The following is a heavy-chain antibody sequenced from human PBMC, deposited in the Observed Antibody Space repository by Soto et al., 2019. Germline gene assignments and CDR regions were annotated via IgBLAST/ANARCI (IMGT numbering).Heavy chain of an antibody. Sequence: EVQLVESGGGLVQPGGSLRLSCAASGFTFSNYWMSWVRQAPGKGLEWVANIKQDGSEKYYVDSVKGRFTISRDNAKNSLYLQMNSLGAEDTAVYFCASGLWTFPHWGQGTLVTVSS. V-gene: IGHV3-7*01. CDR2: IKQDGSEK. D-gene: IGHD3-10*01. CDR1: GFTFSNYW. CDR3: ASGLWTFPH. J-gene: IGHJ1*01.